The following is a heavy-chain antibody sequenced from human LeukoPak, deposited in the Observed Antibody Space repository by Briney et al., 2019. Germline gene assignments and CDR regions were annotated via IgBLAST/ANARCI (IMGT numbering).Heavy chain of an antibody. D-gene: IGHD3-3*01. J-gene: IGHJ4*02. V-gene: IGHV3-23*01. CDR2: ISGSGGST. CDR3: AKDSPARYYDFWSGYSSFDY. CDR1: GFTFSSYA. Sequence: GGSLRLSCAASGFTFSSYAMSWVRLAPGKGLEWVSAISGSGGSTYYADSVKGRFTISRDNSKNTLYLQMNSLRAEDTAVYYCAKDSPARYYDFWSGYSSFDYWGQGTLVTVSS.